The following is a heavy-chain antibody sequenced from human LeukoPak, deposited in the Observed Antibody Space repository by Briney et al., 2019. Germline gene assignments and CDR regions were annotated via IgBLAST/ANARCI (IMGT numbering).Heavy chain of an antibody. Sequence: GGSLRLSCAASGFTFSSYAMSWVRQAPGKGLGWVSAISGSGGSTYYADSVKGRFTISRDNSKNTLYLQMNSLRAEDTALYYCAKDGATAKSFDYWGQGTLVTVSS. CDR1: GFTFSSYA. V-gene: IGHV3-23*01. D-gene: IGHD3-16*01. J-gene: IGHJ4*02. CDR2: ISGSGGST. CDR3: AKDGATAKSFDY.